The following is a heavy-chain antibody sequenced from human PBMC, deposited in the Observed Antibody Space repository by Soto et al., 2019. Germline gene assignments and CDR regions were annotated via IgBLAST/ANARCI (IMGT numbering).Heavy chain of an antibody. CDR3: ARDIYCSGGSSYSGRYGMDV. CDR1: GFTFSSYS. J-gene: IGHJ6*02. D-gene: IGHD2-15*01. CDR2: ISSSSSTI. V-gene: IGHV3-48*02. Sequence: EVQLVESGGGLVQPGGSLRLSCAASGFTFSSYSMNWVRQAPGKGLEWVSYISSSSSTIYYADSVKGRFTISRDNAKNSLYLQMNSLRDEDTAVYYCARDIYCSGGSSYSGRYGMDVWGQGTTVTVSS.